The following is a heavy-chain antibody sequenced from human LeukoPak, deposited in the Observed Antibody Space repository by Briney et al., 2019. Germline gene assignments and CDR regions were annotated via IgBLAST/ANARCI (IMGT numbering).Heavy chain of an antibody. CDR3: AKSVAMIRGVIAY. D-gene: IGHD3-10*01. J-gene: IGHJ4*02. V-gene: IGHV3-30*02. CDR2: IRFDGNSK. CDR1: GFTFSSYG. Sequence: GGSLRLSCAASGFTFSSYGMHWVRQAPGKGLEWVTFIRFDGNSKYYADSVKGRFTISKDNSKNTLYLQMTSLRAEDTGVYYCAKSVAMIRGVIAYWGQGTLVTVSS.